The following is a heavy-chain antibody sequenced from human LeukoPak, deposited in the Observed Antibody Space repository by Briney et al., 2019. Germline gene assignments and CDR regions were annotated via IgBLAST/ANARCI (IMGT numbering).Heavy chain of an antibody. CDR1: GFTFSSYW. J-gene: IGHJ4*02. D-gene: IGHD3-3*01. V-gene: IGHV3-7*01. Sequence: GGSQRLSCAASGFTFSSYWMSWVRQAPGKGLGWVANIKQDGSEKYYVDSVKGRFTISRDNAKNSLYLQMNSLRAEDTAVYYCASSGEYYDFWSGYYPADYFDYWGQGTLVTVSS. CDR3: ASSGEYYDFWSGYYPADYFDY. CDR2: IKQDGSEK.